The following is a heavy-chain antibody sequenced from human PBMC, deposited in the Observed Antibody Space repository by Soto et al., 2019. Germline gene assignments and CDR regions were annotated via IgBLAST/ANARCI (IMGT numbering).Heavy chain of an antibody. CDR1: GGSISSSSYY. V-gene: IGHV4-39*01. Sequence: SETLSLTCTVSGGSISSSSYYWGWIRQPPGKGLEWIGSIYYSGSTYYNPSLKSRVTISVDTSKNQFSLKLSSVTAADTAVYCCASWTIPNYYYYYGMDVWGQGTTVT. D-gene: IGHD2-21*01. CDR3: ASWTIPNYYYYYGMDV. CDR2: IYYSGST. J-gene: IGHJ6*02.